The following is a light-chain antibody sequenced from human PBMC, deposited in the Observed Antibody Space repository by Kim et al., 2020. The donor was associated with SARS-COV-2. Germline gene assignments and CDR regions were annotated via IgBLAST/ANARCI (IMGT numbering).Light chain of an antibody. CDR2: DVS. CDR3: QQYDSVPIT. V-gene: IGKV1-33*01. CDR1: QDINNY. Sequence: ASVGDKVTITCQASQDINNYLNWYQQKPGKAPKLLIYDVSTLETGVPSRFSGSGSGTDFTFTISSLQPEDIATYYCQQYDSVPITFGQGTRLEIK. J-gene: IGKJ5*01.